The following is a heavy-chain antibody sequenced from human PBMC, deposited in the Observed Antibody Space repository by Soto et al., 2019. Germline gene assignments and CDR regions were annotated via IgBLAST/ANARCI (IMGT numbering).Heavy chain of an antibody. CDR3: ADGGEWSFNFVY. CDR2: IAHRGDNT. Sequence: GGSLRLSCAASGFTFSSYAMGWDRRAPGKGLEWVSGIAHRGDNTYYPDSVKGRFTISRDNSKSTLYLQMNNLRAEDTAVYYCADGGEWSFNFVYWGQGTLVTVSS. D-gene: IGHD3-3*01. J-gene: IGHJ4*02. CDR1: GFTFSSYA. V-gene: IGHV3-23*01.